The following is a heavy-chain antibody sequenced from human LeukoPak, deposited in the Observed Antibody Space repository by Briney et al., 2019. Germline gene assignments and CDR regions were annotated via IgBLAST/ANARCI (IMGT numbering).Heavy chain of an antibody. CDR2: MNPNSGST. CDR3: ARVGTIRGGWFDP. J-gene: IGHJ5*02. Sequence: ASVKVSCKASGYTFTSYDINWVRQATGQGLEWMGWMNPNSGSTGYAQKFQGRVTMTRNTSISTAYMELSSLRSEDTAVYYCARVGTIRGGWFDPWGQGTLVTVSS. V-gene: IGHV1-8*01. D-gene: IGHD3-9*01. CDR1: GYTFTSYD.